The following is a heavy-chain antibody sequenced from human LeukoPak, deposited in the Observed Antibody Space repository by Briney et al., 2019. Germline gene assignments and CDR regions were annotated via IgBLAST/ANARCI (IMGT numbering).Heavy chain of an antibody. J-gene: IGHJ6*03. D-gene: IGHD4-11*01. V-gene: IGHV3-48*01. CDR3: ARSTVTSSYYYMDV. CDR1: GFTFSYYN. Sequence: GGSLRLSCSASGFTFSYYNMNWVRQAPGKGLEWVSYISDTTSTIYYVDSVKGRFTISRDNAKNSLHLQMNSLRAEDTAVYFCARSTVTSSYYYMDVWGKGTTVIVSS. CDR2: ISDTTSTI.